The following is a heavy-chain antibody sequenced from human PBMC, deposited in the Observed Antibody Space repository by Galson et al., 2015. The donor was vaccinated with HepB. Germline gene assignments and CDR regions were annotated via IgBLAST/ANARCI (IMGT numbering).Heavy chain of an antibody. D-gene: IGHD3-10*01. CDR3: PYFFGSGSFFMDV. Sequence: SETLSLTCAVYGASFTDYYWNWIRQPPGKGPEWTGEINHSGIPKYNPSLRSRLTVSIDRSKKQFSLKLKSVTAADTAVYYCPYFFGSGSFFMDVWGQGTAVTVSS. V-gene: IGHV4-34*01. CDR1: GASFTDYY. CDR2: INHSGIP. J-gene: IGHJ6*02.